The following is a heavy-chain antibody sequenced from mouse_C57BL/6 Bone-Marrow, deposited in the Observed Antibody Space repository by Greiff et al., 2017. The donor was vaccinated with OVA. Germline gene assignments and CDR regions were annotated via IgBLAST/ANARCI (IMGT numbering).Heavy chain of an antibody. J-gene: IGHJ3*01. CDR2: ISYDGSN. D-gene: IGHD1-1*01. CDR3: ARDPFYYGSPLAY. Sequence: DVQLQESGPGLVKPSQSLSLPCSVTGYSITSGYYWNWIRQFPGNKLEWMGYISYDGSNNYNPSLKNRISITRDTSKNQFFLKLNSVTTEDTATYYCARDPFYYGSPLAYWGQGTLVTVSA. V-gene: IGHV3-6*01. CDR1: GYSITSGYY.